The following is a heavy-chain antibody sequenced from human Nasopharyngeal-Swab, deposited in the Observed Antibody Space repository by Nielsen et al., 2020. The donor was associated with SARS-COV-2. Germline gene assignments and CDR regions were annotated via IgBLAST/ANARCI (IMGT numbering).Heavy chain of an antibody. D-gene: IGHD3-10*01. Sequence: GESLKISCIASGFTFNIYAMAWVRRTPGRGLQWVSGISASGGSTYYTDSVKGRFAVSRDNSRNTLYLQMHSLRVEDTAVYYCAKDDVVRGDAFDIWGQGTMVTVSS. V-gene: IGHV3-23*01. CDR2: ISASGGST. CDR3: AKDDVVRGDAFDI. J-gene: IGHJ3*02. CDR1: GFTFNIYA.